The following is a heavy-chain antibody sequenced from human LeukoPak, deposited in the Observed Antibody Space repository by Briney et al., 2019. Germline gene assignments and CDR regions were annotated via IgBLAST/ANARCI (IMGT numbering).Heavy chain of an antibody. D-gene: IGHD4-23*01. CDR1: GGTFSSYA. CDR3: ARERTNLQTPAELDY. J-gene: IGHJ4*02. Sequence: SVKVSCKASGGTFSSYAISWVRQAPGQGLEWMGRIIPILGIANYAQKFQGRVTITADKSTSTACMELSSLRSEDTAVYYRARERTNLQTPAELDYWGQGTLVTVSS. V-gene: IGHV1-69*04. CDR2: IIPILGIA.